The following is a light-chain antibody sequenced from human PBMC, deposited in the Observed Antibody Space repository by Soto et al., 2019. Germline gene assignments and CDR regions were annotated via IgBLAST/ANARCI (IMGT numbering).Light chain of an antibody. CDR3: QQYGDSPRS. CDR1: QSVSHN. V-gene: IGKV3-15*01. J-gene: IGKJ1*01. CDR2: GAS. Sequence: EIVMTQSPATLSVSPGEGATLSCRASQSVSHNLAWYQQKPGQAPRLLIYGASTRATGIPTRFSGSGSGTEFTLTISRLEPGDFAVYYCQQYGDSPRSFGQGTKVEIK.